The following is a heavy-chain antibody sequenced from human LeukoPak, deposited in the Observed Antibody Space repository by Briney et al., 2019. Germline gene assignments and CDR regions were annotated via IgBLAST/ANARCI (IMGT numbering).Heavy chain of an antibody. CDR2: INHSGST. CDR1: GGSFSGYY. Sequence: SETLSLTCAVYGGSFSGYYWSWIRQPPGKGLEWIGEINHSGSTNYNPSLKSRVTISVDASKNQFSLKLSSVTAADTAVYYCARDGYSYGYPLDYWGQGSQVTVPS. CDR3: ARDGYSYGYPLDY. J-gene: IGHJ4*02. V-gene: IGHV4-34*01. D-gene: IGHD5-18*01.